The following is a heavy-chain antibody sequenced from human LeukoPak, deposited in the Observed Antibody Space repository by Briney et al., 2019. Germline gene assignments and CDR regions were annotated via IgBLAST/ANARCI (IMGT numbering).Heavy chain of an antibody. CDR1: GFTFSSYA. CDR2: ISYDGSNK. J-gene: IGHJ6*02. Sequence: GGSLRLSCAASGFTFSSYAMHWVRQAPGKGLEWVAVISYDGSNKYYADSVKGRFTISRDNSKNTLYLQMNSLRAEDTAVYYCAKDQISFGAYYDFWSGYYYYYGMDVWGQGTTVAVSS. V-gene: IGHV3-30*04. D-gene: IGHD3-3*01. CDR3: AKDQISFGAYYDFWSGYYYYYGMDV.